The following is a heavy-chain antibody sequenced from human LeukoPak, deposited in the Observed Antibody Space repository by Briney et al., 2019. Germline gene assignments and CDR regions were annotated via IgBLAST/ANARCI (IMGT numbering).Heavy chain of an antibody. CDR1: GGSFSGYY. CDR2: INHSGST. CDR3: ARQAHRHYDYVWRSYRRNWFDP. D-gene: IGHD3-16*02. J-gene: IGHJ5*02. V-gene: IGHV4-34*01. Sequence: SETLSLTCAVYGGSFSGYYWSWIRQPPGKGREWIGEINHSGSTNYNPSLKSRVTISVDTSKNQFSLKLSSVTAADTAVYYCARQAHRHYDYVWRSYRRNWFDPWGQGTLVTVSS.